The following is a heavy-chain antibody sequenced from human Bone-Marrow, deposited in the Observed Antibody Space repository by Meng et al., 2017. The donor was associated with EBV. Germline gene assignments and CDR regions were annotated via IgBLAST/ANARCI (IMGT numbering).Heavy chain of an antibody. J-gene: IGHJ4*02. V-gene: IGHV3-21*01. D-gene: IGHD3-10*01. CDR3: ARGMVRDHLGY. CDR1: GFTFSSYS. CDR2: ISSSSSYI. Sequence: VQLVESGGXVVKPGXVRRCYCAASGFTFSSYSMNWVRQAPGKGLEWVSSISSSSSYIYYADSVKGRFTISRDNAKNSLYLQMNSLRAEDTAVYYCARGMVRDHLGYWGQGTMVTVSS.